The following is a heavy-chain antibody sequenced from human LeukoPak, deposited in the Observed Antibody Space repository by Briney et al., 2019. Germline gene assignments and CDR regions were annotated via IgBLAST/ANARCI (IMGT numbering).Heavy chain of an antibody. CDR2: IFYDGGT. D-gene: IGHD5-24*01. J-gene: IGHJ4*02. CDR1: GASISFGAYY. CDR3: ARVMSTGVNYRGYFDF. V-gene: IGHV4-31*01. Sequence: SQTLSLTCTVSGASISFGAYYWTWIPQHPGKGLESSGSIFYDGGTYSNPALNSPVSISTDTSKNQFSLELNSVTAADTAVSYCARVMSTGVNYRGYFDFWGQGAHVTVSS.